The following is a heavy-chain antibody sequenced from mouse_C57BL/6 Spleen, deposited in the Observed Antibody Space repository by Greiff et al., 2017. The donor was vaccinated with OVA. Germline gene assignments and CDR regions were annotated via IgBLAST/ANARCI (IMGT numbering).Heavy chain of an antibody. Sequence: ESGPGLVKPSQSLSLTCSVTGYSITSGYYWNWIRQFPGNKLEWMGYISYDGSNNYNPSLKNRISLTRDTSKNQFFLKLNTVTTEDTAAYYCARAALGLRYFDVWGTGTTVTVSS. CDR3: ARAALGLRYFDV. V-gene: IGHV3-6*01. D-gene: IGHD4-1*01. CDR1: GYSITSGYY. J-gene: IGHJ1*03. CDR2: ISYDGSN.